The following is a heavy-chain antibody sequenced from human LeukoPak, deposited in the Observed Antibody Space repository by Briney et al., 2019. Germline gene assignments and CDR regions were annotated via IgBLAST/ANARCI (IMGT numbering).Heavy chain of an antibody. CDR1: GFTFSDDE. V-gene: IGHV3-48*03. D-gene: IGHD2-2*01. CDR2: ISVRGNII. J-gene: IGHJ6*03. CDR3: AKDATAVPGTVYMDV. Sequence: GGSLRLSCAASGFTFSDDEMNWVRQAPGKGLEWLSHISVRGNIIHYADSVKGRFTISRDKAKNSVYVQMNSLRAEDTALYYCAKDATAVPGTVYMDVWGKGTTVTISS.